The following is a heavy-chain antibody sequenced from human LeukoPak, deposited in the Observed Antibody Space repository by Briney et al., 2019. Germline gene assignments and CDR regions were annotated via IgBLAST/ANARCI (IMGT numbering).Heavy chain of an antibody. Sequence: GGSLRLSCAASGFTFSGYAMSWVRQAPGQGLEWVSGVSLRGDIAKLADSVKGRFTISRDNSKNTLFLQMDSLRADDTATYYCVKGGWFGQSSSDVFNMWGQGTMVTVSS. CDR3: VKGGWFGQSSSDVFNM. J-gene: IGHJ3*02. CDR1: GFTFSGYA. V-gene: IGHV3-23*01. CDR2: VSLRGDIA. D-gene: IGHD3-10*01.